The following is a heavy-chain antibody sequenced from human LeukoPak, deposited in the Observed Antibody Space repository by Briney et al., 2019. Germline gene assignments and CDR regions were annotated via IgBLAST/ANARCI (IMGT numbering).Heavy chain of an antibody. J-gene: IGHJ4*02. CDR3: ARTPPGGDVDH. Sequence: GASVKVSCKASGYTFTGYYMHWVRQAPGQGLEWMGWINPNSGGTNYAQKFQGRVTITRNTPLSTAYMELSSLRSEDTAVYYCARTPPGGDVDHWGEGTLVTVSS. D-gene: IGHD3-16*01. CDR1: GYTFTGYY. V-gene: IGHV1-2*02. CDR2: INPNSGGT.